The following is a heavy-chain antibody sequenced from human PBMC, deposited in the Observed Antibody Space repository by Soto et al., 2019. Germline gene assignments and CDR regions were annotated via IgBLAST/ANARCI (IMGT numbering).Heavy chain of an antibody. D-gene: IGHD3-3*01. CDR3: ARAKGFWSGYGY. CDR2: INHSGST. J-gene: IGHJ4*02. CDR1: GGSFSGYY. V-gene: IGHV4-34*01. Sequence: SETLSLTCAVYGGSFSGYYWSWIRQPPGKGLEWIGEINHSGSTNYNPSLKSRVTISVDTSKNQFSLKLSSVTAADTAVYYCARAKGFWSGYGYWGQGTLVTVSS.